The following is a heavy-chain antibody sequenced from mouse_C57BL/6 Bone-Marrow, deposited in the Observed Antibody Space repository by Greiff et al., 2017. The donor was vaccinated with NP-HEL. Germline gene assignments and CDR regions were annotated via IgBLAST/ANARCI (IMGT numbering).Heavy chain of an antibody. CDR1: GFTFSSYA. Sequence: EVKLMESGGGLVKPGGSLKLSCAASGFTFSSYAMSWVRQTPEKRLEWVATISDGGSYTYYPDNVKGRFTISRDNAKNNLYLQMSHLKSEDTAMYYCARDRGGLRRKRFDYWGQGTTLTVSS. J-gene: IGHJ2*01. CDR2: ISDGGSYT. CDR3: ARDRGGLRRKRFDY. V-gene: IGHV5-4*01. D-gene: IGHD2-4*01.